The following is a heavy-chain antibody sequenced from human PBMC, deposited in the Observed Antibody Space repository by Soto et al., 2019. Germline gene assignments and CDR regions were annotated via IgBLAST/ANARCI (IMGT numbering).Heavy chain of an antibody. J-gene: IGHJ1*01. CDR1: GYTFTSYY. V-gene: IGHV1-46*01. CDR2: INTSGGST. CDR3: ATEVPSNSSCSFQP. Sequence: QVHLVQSGAEVKKLGASVKVSCKASGYTFTSYYMHWVRQAPGQGLEWMGLINTSGGSTIYAQKCQGRATITRATSKNTAYRELTSLRTAYMSVYYCATEVPSNSSCSFQPRVQGTLVTVSS. D-gene: IGHD6-13*01.